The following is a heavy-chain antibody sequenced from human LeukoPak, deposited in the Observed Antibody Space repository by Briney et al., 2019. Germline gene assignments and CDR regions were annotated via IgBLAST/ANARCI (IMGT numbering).Heavy chain of an antibody. CDR3: ARDKIGVGDY. V-gene: IGHV3-7*01. Sequence: GGSVTLLCAPWGFTLSSQWMRWVRHPPGKGVEWVANIKQEGSEKYYVHSAKGRFTISRDNAKSPLYLQMSSLRAEDTAVYYCARDKIGVGDYWGQGNLVTVSS. J-gene: IGHJ4*02. D-gene: IGHD3-22*01. CDR1: GFTLSSQW. CDR2: IKQEGSEK.